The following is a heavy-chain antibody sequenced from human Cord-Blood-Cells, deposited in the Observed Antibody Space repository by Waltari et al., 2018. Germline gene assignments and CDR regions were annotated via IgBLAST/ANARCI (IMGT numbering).Heavy chain of an antibody. CDR2: IIPILGKA. V-gene: IGHV1-69*09. D-gene: IGHD6-6*01. Sequence: QVQLVQSGAEVKKPGSSVKVSCKASGGTFSSYAISWVRQAPGQGLEWMGRIIPILGKANYAQKFQGRVTITADKSTSTAYMELSSLRSEDTAVYYCARDQSSSPSYPEDDAFDIWGQGTMVTVSS. CDR3: ARDQSSSPSYPEDDAFDI. J-gene: IGHJ3*02. CDR1: GGTFSSYA.